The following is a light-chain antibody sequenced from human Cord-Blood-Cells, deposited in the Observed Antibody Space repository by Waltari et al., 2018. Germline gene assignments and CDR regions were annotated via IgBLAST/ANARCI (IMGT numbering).Light chain of an antibody. Sequence: EIVLTQSPATLSLSPGERATLSCGASQSVSSYVAWYQQKPGQAPRLLIYDASNRATGIPARFSGSGSGTDFTLTISSLEPEDFAVYYCQQRSNWPPWTFGQGTKVEIK. CDR3: QQRSNWPPWT. CDR2: DAS. CDR1: QSVSSY. J-gene: IGKJ1*01. V-gene: IGKV3-11*01.